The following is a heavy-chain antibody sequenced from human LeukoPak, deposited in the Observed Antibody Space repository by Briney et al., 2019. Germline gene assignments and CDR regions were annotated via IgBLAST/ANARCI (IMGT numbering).Heavy chain of an antibody. CDR2: ISGRGGST. V-gene: IGHV3-23*01. D-gene: IGHD6-19*01. CDR3: EKKGAVAGPYYFDY. CDR1: GFTFSSYA. Sequence: PGGSLRLSCAASGFTFSSYAMSWVRQAPAKGLEGVSAISGRGGSTYYEDSEKARFNIYRDNSKNTLSLKMNSLRAEDTAVYYCEKKGAVAGPYYFDYWGQGTLVTVSS. J-gene: IGHJ4*02.